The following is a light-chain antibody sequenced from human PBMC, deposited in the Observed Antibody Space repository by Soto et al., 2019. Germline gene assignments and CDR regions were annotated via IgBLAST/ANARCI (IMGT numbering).Light chain of an antibody. CDR3: QQRSNWPLT. V-gene: IGKV3-11*01. Sequence: EIVLTQSPATLSLSPGERATLSCSASQSVSSYLAWYQQKPGQAPRLLIYDASNRATGTPARFSGSGSGTDFTLTISSLEPEDFAVYYCQQRSNWPLTFGPGTKVDIK. CDR2: DAS. J-gene: IGKJ3*01. CDR1: QSVSSY.